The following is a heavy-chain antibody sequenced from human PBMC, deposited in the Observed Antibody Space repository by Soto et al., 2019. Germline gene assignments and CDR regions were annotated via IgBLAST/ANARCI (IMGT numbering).Heavy chain of an antibody. CDR1: GGSFKSGSYS. CDR3: ARDFAYFDS. CDR2: VYHTGRT. Sequence: SETLSLTCTVSGGSFKSGSYSWSWIRQPPGKGLEWIGYVYHTGRTGYNPSLKSRVSISMDTSKNQFSLNLDSVTAADTAVYFCARDFAYFDSWGQGTLVTVSS. J-gene: IGHJ4*02. V-gene: IGHV4-61*01. D-gene: IGHD3-3*01.